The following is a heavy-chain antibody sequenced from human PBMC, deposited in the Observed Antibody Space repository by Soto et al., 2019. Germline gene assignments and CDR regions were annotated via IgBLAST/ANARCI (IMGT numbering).Heavy chain of an antibody. CDR1: GGSFSGYY. CDR2: INHSGST. V-gene: IGHV4-34*01. Sequence: QVQLQQWGAGLLKPSETLSLTCAVYGGSFSGYYWSWIRQPPGKGLEWIGEINHSGSTNYNPSLKSRVTISVDTSKNQFSLNLSSVTAADTAVYYCARGPRRYLDWLPHSAFDIWGQGTMVTVSS. J-gene: IGHJ3*02. D-gene: IGHD3-9*01. CDR3: ARGPRRYLDWLPHSAFDI.